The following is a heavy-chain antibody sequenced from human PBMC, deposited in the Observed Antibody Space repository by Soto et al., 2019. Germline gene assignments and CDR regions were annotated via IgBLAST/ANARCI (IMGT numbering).Heavy chain of an antibody. V-gene: IGHV3-7*01. CDR3: SRSLDS. CDR2: INPDGSDK. J-gene: IGHJ4*02. Sequence: PGGSLRLSCAASGFTFSNFWMDWVRQAPGKGLEWVANINPDGSDKHYVDSVKGRFTISRDNAKNSLYLQMSSLTAEDSALYYCSRSLDSWGQGTRVTVS. CDR1: GFTFSNFW. D-gene: IGHD2-21*01.